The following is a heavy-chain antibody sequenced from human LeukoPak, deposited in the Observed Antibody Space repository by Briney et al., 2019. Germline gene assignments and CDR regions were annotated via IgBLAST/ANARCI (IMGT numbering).Heavy chain of an antibody. CDR3: AKGEDGYYYYGMDV. CDR2: ISGTGVTT. D-gene: IGHD5-24*01. CDR1: GLTFRSYA. V-gene: IGHV3-23*01. J-gene: IGHJ6*02. Sequence: PGGSLRLSCAASGLTFRSYAMSWVRQAPGKGPEWVSAISGTGVTTYYADSVKGRFTISRDNSKNTLYLQMNSLRGEDTAVYYCAKGEDGYYYYGMDVWGQGTTVTVSS.